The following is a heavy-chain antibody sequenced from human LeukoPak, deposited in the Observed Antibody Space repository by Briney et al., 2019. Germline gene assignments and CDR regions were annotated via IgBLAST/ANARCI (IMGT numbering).Heavy chain of an antibody. D-gene: IGHD6-13*01. CDR2: TSGSGGST. J-gene: IGHJ5*02. V-gene: IGHV3-23*01. CDR3: ARSVRIAAADTGFDP. CDR1: GFTFSSYA. Sequence: GASLRLSCAASGFTFSSYAMSWVRQAPGKGLEWVSGTSGSGGSTYYADSVKGRFTISRDNLKNTLYLQMNSLRAEDTAVYNCARSVRIAAADTGFDPWGQGTLVTVSS.